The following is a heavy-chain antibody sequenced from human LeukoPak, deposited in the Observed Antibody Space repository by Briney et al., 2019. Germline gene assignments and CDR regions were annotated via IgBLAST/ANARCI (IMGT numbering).Heavy chain of an antibody. D-gene: IGHD3-22*01. CDR1: GFTFSSYA. J-gene: IGHJ4*02. V-gene: IGHV3-23*01. CDR2: ISGSGGST. CDR3: AKGTAAQSGSGYYFVGPCLSY. Sequence: GGSLRLSCAASGFTFSSYAMSWVRQAPGRGLEWVSAISGSGGSTYYADSVKGRFTISRDNSKNTLYLQMNSLRAEDTAVYYFAKGTAAQSGSGYYFVGPCLSYWGRGTLVTVSS.